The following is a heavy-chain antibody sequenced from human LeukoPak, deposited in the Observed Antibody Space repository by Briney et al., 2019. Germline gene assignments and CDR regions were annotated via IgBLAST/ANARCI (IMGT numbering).Heavy chain of an antibody. D-gene: IGHD3-3*01. J-gene: IGHJ5*02. CDR2: INHSGST. Sequence: SETLSLTCAVYGGSFSGYYWSWIRQPPGKGLEWIGEINHSGSTNYNPSLKSRVTISVDTSKNQFSLKLSSVTAADTAVYYCASSIPGYYDFWSGYSTNWFDPWGQGTLVTVSS. V-gene: IGHV4-34*01. CDR3: ASSIPGYYDFWSGYSTNWFDP. CDR1: GGSFSGYY.